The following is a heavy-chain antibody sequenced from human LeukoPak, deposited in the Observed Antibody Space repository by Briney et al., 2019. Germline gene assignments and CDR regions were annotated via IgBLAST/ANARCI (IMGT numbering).Heavy chain of an antibody. J-gene: IGHJ6*02. D-gene: IGHD2-15*01. Sequence: PGGSPRHSCAASGFTFCAYYLIWIRRPPGKELEEFSYISGRSSTLCNANSVKYRFSISRDKAKISLSLQIYSLRAEDKAVYYCARDRLVRVMYRGIVVVVAEADYYYGMNVGGQETTVTVAS. CDR2: ISGRSSTL. V-gene: IGHV3-11*01. CDR1: GFTFCAYY. CDR3: ARDRLVRVMYRGIVVVVAEADYYYGMNV.